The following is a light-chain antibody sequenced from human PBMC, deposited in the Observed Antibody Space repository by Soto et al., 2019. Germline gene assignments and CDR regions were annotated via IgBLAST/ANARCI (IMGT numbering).Light chain of an antibody. Sequence: EIVMTQSPATLSVSPGERATISCRASQSVSSNLAWYQQKPGQSPRILIYGASTRATGIPARFSGSGSGTEFTLTISSLQSEDFAFYYCQQYNNWPLLFGGGTKVEIK. J-gene: IGKJ4*01. CDR2: GAS. V-gene: IGKV3-15*01. CDR3: QQYNNWPLL. CDR1: QSVSSN.